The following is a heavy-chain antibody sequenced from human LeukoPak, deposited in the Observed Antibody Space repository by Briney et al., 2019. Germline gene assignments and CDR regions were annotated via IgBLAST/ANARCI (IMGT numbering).Heavy chain of an antibody. CDR2: IWYDGSNK. Sequence: GRSLRLSCAASGFTFSSYGMHWVRQAPGKGLEWVAVIWYDGSNKYYADSVKGRFTISRDNSKNTLYLQMNSLRAEDTAVYYCARLTWIRLWQARYYFDYWGQGTLVTVSS. CDR1: GFTFSSYG. V-gene: IGHV3-33*01. CDR3: ARLTWIRLWQARYYFDY. D-gene: IGHD5-18*01. J-gene: IGHJ4*02.